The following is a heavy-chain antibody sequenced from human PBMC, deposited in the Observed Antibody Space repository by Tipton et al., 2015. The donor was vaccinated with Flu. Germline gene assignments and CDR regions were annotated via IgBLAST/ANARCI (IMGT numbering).Heavy chain of an antibody. Sequence: LRLSCTVSGGSISSYYWSWIRQPPGKGLEWIGYIYYSGSTNYNPSLKSRVTISVDTSKNQFSLKLSSVTAADTAVYYCARHISSDAFDIWGQGTMVTVSS. V-gene: IGHV4-59*08. CDR3: ARHISSDAFDI. D-gene: IGHD6-6*01. J-gene: IGHJ3*02. CDR2: IYYSGST. CDR1: GGSISSYY.